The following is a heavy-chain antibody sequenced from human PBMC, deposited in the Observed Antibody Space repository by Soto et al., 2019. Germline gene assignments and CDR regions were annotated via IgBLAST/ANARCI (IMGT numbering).Heavy chain of an antibody. CDR1: GYTFTTYG. J-gene: IGHJ4*02. Sequence: QVQLMQSGAEVTKPGASVKVSCKTSGYTFTTYGLSWVRQAPGQGLEWMGWIVADSGNTIYAQKFQGRVTMYTDTSTNTAYMELRSLTSDDSDLYYCARVAGYGSGSSRFAHWGQGTLVTVSS. CDR3: ARVAGYGSGSSRFAH. D-gene: IGHD3-10*01. CDR2: IVADSGNT. V-gene: IGHV1-18*01.